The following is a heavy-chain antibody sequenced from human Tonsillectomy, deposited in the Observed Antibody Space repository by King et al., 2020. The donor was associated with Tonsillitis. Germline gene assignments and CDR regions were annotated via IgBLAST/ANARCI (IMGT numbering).Heavy chain of an antibody. Sequence: VQLVESGGGVVQPGGSLRLSCAASGFTFSSYGMHWVRQAPGRGLEWGAVIWYDGSNKNYADSVKGRFTISRDNSKNTLYLQMNSLRAEDTAVYYCARDAPHLGYCSSTSCRDAFDIWGQGTMVTVSS. CDR2: IWYDGSNK. D-gene: IGHD2-2*01. V-gene: IGHV3-33*08. CDR1: GFTFSSYG. J-gene: IGHJ3*02. CDR3: ARDAPHLGYCSSTSCRDAFDI.